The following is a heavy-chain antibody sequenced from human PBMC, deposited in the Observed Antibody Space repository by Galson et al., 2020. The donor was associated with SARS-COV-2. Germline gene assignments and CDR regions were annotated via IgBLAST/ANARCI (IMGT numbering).Heavy chain of an antibody. Sequence: GGSLRLSCAASGFTFSSYGMHWVRQAPGKGLEWVAVISYDGSNKYYADSVKGRFTISRDNSKNTLYLQMNSLRAEDTAVYYCAKVRGSYYVFDYWGQGTLVTVSS. CDR3: AKVRGSYYVFDY. J-gene: IGHJ4*02. CDR2: ISYDGSNK. CDR1: GFTFSSYG. D-gene: IGHD1-26*01. V-gene: IGHV3-30*18.